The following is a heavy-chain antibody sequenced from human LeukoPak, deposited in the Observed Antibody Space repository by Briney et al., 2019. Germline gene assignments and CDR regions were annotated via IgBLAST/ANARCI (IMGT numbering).Heavy chain of an antibody. Sequence: GGSLRLSCAASGFTFSSYGMSWVRQASGKGLEWVGRIRSKANSYATAYAASVKGRFTISRDDSKNTAYLQMNSLKTEDTAVYYCNGDGGWGQGTLVTVSS. CDR1: GFTFSSYG. D-gene: IGHD3-10*01. CDR3: NGDGG. V-gene: IGHV3-73*01. CDR2: IRSKANSYAT. J-gene: IGHJ4*02.